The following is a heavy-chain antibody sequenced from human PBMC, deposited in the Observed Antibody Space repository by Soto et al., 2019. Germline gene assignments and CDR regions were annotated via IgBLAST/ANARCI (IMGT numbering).Heavy chain of an antibody. CDR1: WFTVSGNY. V-gene: IGHV3-53*04. CDR2: IYSGGNT. Sequence: PGGSLRLSCAASWFTVSGNYMSWVRQAPGKGLEWVSVIYSGGNTYYADSVKGRFTISRHNSENTLYLQMNSLRAEDTAVYYCTRAAWGLWFGYMDVWGKGTTVTVSS. J-gene: IGHJ6*03. D-gene: IGHD3-10*01. CDR3: TRAAWGLWFGYMDV.